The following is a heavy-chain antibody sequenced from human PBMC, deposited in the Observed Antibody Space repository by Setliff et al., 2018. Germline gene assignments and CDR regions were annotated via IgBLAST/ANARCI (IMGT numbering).Heavy chain of an antibody. V-gene: IGHV4-39*07. CDR1: GDSISSSGYY. D-gene: IGHD6-19*01. CDR3: ARDATGWPRGWYYFDY. CDR2: IYNGGST. J-gene: IGHJ4*02. Sequence: SETLSLTCTVSGDSISSSGYYWGWIRQSPGRGLEWIGNIYNGGSTYYNPALKSRVTISTDTSKNQFSLKLTSVTAADTAVYYCARDATGWPRGWYYFDYWGQGSLVTISS.